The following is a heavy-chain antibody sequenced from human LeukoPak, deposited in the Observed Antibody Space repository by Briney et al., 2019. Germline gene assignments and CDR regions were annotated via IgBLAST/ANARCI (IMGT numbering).Heavy chain of an antibody. CDR2: ISYDGTNK. Sequence: GGSLRLSCEASRFKFSSYGMHWVRQAPGKGLQWVAVISYDGTNKYYGDSVKGRFTISRDNSENTLYLQMNNLGAEDTAVYYCARDLARGGPHARLNYYMDVWGKGTTVTVSS. V-gene: IGHV3-30*03. CDR3: ARDLARGGPHARLNYYMDV. CDR1: RFKFSSYG. J-gene: IGHJ6*03. D-gene: IGHD3-16*01.